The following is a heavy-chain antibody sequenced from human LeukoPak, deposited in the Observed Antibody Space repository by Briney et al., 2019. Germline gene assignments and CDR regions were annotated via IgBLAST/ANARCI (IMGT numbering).Heavy chain of an antibody. Sequence: GGSLRLSCAVSGLTFSRYAMSWVRQAPGKGLEWVSAISDSGGSTYYADSVKGRFTISRDNSKNTLYLQMNSLRVEDTAIYYCAKYDFWSGFSFGGYGMDVWGQGTTVTVSS. V-gene: IGHV3-23*01. CDR3: AKYDFWSGFSFGGYGMDV. D-gene: IGHD3-3*01. CDR2: ISDSGGST. J-gene: IGHJ6*02. CDR1: GLTFSRYA.